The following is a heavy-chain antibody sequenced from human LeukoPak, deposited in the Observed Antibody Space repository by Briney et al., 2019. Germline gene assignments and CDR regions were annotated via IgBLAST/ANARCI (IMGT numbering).Heavy chain of an antibody. CDR3: ARHYCSSTSCYRYYYYGMDV. D-gene: IGHD2-2*01. CDR2: IYYSGST. CDR1: GGSISSYY. V-gene: IGHV4-59*08. J-gene: IGHJ6*02. Sequence: SETLSLTCTVSGGSISSYYWSWIRKPPGKGLEWIGYIYYSGSTNYNPSLKSRVTISVDTSKNQFSLKLSSVTAADTAVYYCARHYCSSTSCYRYYYYGMDVWGQGTTVTVSS.